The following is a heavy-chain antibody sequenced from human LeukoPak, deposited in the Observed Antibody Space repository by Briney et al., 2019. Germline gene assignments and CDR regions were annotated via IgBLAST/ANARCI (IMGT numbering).Heavy chain of an antibody. V-gene: IGHV1-69*04. D-gene: IGHD3-22*01. J-gene: IGHJ4*02. CDR1: GGTFSSYA. CDR3: ARDRGSYYDSSGYQTTDY. Sequence: ASAKVSCKASGGTFSSYAISWVRQAPGQGLEWMGRIIPILGIANYAQKFQGRVTITADKSTSTAYMELSSLRSEDTAVYYCARDRGSYYDSSGYQTTDYWGQGTLVTVSS. CDR2: IIPILGIA.